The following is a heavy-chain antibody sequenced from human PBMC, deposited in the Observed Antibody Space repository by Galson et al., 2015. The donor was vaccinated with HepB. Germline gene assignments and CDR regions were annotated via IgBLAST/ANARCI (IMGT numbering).Heavy chain of an antibody. CDR3: ARDAGGYSYGYFDY. CDR2: ISSSGGSR. Sequence: CAAAGFTFSDYYMSWIRQAPGKGLEWVSYISSSGGSRYADSVKGRFTISRDNARNSLYLQMSSLRAEDTAVYFCARDAGGYSYGYFDYWGQGMLVTVSS. V-gene: IGHV3-11*04. CDR1: GFTFSDYY. J-gene: IGHJ4*02. D-gene: IGHD5-18*01.